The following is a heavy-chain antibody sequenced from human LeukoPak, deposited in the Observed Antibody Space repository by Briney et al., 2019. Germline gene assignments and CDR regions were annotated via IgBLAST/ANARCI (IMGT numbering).Heavy chain of an antibody. CDR3: ARGSCSGGSCYDPFYYCYYMDV. Sequence: GASVKVSCKASRYTFTSYDINWVRQATGQGLEWMGWMNPNSGNTGYAQKFQGRVTITRNTSISTAYMELSSLRSEDTAVYYCARGSCSGGSCYDPFYYCYYMDVWGKGTTVTISS. V-gene: IGHV1-8*03. CDR2: MNPNSGNT. CDR1: RYTFTSYD. D-gene: IGHD2-15*01. J-gene: IGHJ6*03.